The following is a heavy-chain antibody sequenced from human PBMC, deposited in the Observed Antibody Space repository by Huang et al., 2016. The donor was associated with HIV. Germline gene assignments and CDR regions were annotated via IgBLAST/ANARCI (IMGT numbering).Heavy chain of an antibody. CDR1: GFTFSNYA. CDR3: ARSEPSRYYFDY. V-gene: IGHV3-30-3*01. CDR2: ISNEGSTK. Sequence: QVQLVESGGGVVQPGTSLRLSCAASGFTFSNYAMNWVRQGTGKGLEWVAVISNEGSTKYYADSVKGRFTISRDNSKNTVYLQRNSLRAEDTAVYYCARSEPSRYYFDYWGQGTLVTVSS. J-gene: IGHJ4*02.